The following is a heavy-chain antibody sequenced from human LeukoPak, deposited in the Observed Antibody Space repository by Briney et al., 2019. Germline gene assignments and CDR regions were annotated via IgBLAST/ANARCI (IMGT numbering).Heavy chain of an antibody. J-gene: IGHJ6*02. Sequence: GESLKLSCAASGVTVRSYEMSGGRQAPGKGLEWVSYISSRGSTIYYADSVKGRFTISRDNAQNSLYLQMNSLRAEDTAVYYCARDRPARNYYYGMDVWGQGTTVTVSS. V-gene: IGHV3-48*03. CDR3: ARDRPARNYYYGMDV. CDR1: GVTVRSYE. CDR2: ISSRGSTI.